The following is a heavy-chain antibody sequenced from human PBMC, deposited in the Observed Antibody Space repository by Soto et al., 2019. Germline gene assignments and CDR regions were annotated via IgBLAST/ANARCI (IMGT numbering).Heavy chain of an antibody. J-gene: IGHJ6*03. CDR2: IIPILGIA. CDR3: AVDYCSSTSCYAPYYYYMDV. D-gene: IGHD2-2*01. Sequence: SVKVSCKASGGTFSSYTISWVRQAPGQGLEWMGRIIPILGIANYAQKFQGRFTITADKSTGTAYMELSSLRSQDTAVYYCAVDYCSSTSCYAPYYYYMDVWGKGTTVTVSS. CDR1: GGTFSSYT. V-gene: IGHV1-69*02.